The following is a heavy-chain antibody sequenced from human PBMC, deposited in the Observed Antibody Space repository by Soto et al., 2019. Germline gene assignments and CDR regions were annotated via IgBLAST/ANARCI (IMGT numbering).Heavy chain of an antibody. CDR3: ARGVVYSSSSQGKLNWFDP. Sequence: GGSLRLSCAASGFTFSSYDMHWVRQATGKGLEWVSAIGTAGDTYYPGSVKGRFTISRENAKNSLYLQMNSLRAEDTAVYYCARGVVYSSSSQGKLNWFDPWGQGTLVTVSS. J-gene: IGHJ5*02. D-gene: IGHD6-6*01. V-gene: IGHV3-13*01. CDR1: GFTFSSYD. CDR2: IGTAGDT.